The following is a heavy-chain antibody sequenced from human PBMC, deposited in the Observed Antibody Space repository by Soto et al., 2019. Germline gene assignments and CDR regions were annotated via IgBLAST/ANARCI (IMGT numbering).Heavy chain of an antibody. D-gene: IGHD1-1*01. CDR1: CYSFTTFW. V-gene: IGHV5-51*01. CDR2: IYFDDSDA. Sequence: GESLKISCQVSCYSFTTFWIVWVRQMPGKGLEWMGIIYFDDSDARYSPSFQGQVTFSADKSINTAYLQWSSLKASDTAMYYCARLGRNQGWFEPWGQGTLVSVSS. CDR3: ARLGRNQGWFEP. J-gene: IGHJ5*02.